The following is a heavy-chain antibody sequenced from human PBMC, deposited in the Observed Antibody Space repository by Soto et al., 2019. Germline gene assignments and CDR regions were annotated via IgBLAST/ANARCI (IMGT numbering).Heavy chain of an antibody. J-gene: IGHJ5*02. D-gene: IGHD3-3*01. V-gene: IGHV3-9*01. CDR2: ISWNSGSI. Sequence: EVQLVESGGGLVQPGRSLRLSCAASGFTFDDYAMHWVRQAPGKGLEWVSGISWNSGSIGYADSVKGRFTISRDNAKNSLYLQMNSLRAEDTALYYCAKDSTPTYYDFWSGYYNWFDPRGQGTLVTVSS. CDR3: AKDSTPTYYDFWSGYYNWFDP. CDR1: GFTFDDYA.